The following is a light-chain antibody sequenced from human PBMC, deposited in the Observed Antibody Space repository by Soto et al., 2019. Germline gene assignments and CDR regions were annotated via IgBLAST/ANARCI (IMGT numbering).Light chain of an antibody. CDR1: QSISNY. CDR3: QQSYSTPET. J-gene: IGKJ1*01. V-gene: IGKV1-39*01. Sequence: DIQMIQSPSFLSASVGDRVTITCRASQSISNYLNWYQQKPGRAPKLLIYDASTLQSGVPSRFSGSGSGTEFTLTISSLQPADFATYYCQQSYSTPETFGPGTKVEI. CDR2: DAS.